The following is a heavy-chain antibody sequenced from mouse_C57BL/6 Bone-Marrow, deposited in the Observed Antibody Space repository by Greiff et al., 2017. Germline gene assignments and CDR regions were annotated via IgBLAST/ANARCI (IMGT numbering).Heavy chain of an antibody. J-gene: IGHJ1*03. CDR1: GYAFSSSW. CDR3: ARYGYDGDWYFDV. Sequence: QVQLKQSGPELVKPGASVKISCKASGYAFSSSWMNWVKQRPGKGLEWIGRIYPGDGDTNYNGKFKGKATLPADKSSSTAYMQLSSLTSEDSAVYFCARYGYDGDWYFDVWGTGTTVTVSS. D-gene: IGHD2-2*01. V-gene: IGHV1-82*01. CDR2: IYPGDGDT.